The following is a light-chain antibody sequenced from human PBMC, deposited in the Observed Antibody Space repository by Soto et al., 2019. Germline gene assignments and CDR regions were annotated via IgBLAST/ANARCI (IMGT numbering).Light chain of an antibody. CDR1: QSVGSN. J-gene: IGKJ2*01. V-gene: IGKV3-15*01. Sequence: EIVMTQSPATLSVSPGERVTLSCRASQSVGSNLAWYQQKPGQAPRLLLYEASTRATGIPARFSGSGSATEFTLTISSLQSEDFAVYYCQQYNNWPPMYTFGQGTKLEIK. CDR3: QQYNNWPPMYT. CDR2: EAS.